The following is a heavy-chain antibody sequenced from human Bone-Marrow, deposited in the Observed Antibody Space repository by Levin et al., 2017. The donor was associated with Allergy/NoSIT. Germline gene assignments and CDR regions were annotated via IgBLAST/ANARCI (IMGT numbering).Heavy chain of an antibody. CDR2: VYPADSDT. CDR1: GFDFTNDW. CDR3: ARSMGRSYYFYYYALDV. J-gene: IGHJ6*02. Sequence: GGSLRLSCKASGFDFTNDWIAWVRQMPGKGLELMGLVYPADSDTRYSPSFQGHVTISADKSISTAYLQWSSLKASDTAVYYCARSMGRSYYFYYYALDVWGQGTTVTVSS. V-gene: IGHV5-51*01. D-gene: IGHD1-26*01.